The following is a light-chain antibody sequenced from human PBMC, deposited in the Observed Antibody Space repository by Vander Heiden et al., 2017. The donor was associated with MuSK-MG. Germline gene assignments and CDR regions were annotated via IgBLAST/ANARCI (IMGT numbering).Light chain of an antibody. CDR2: DAS. Sequence: EIVLTQSPGTLSLSPGERATLSCRASQSITTSLAWYQQKPGQAPRLLIYDASTRATGVPARFSGSGSGTDFTLTISTLEPEDFAVYFCQQRSNWPPITFGQGTRVEIK. J-gene: IGKJ5*01. CDR3: QQRSNWPPIT. V-gene: IGKV3-11*01. CDR1: QSITTS.